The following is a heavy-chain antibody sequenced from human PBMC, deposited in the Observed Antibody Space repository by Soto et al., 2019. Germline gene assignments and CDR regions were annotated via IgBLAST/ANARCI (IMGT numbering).Heavy chain of an antibody. CDR3: AREGGAALGDYYYGMDV. Sequence: EVQLVESGGGLVKPGGSLRLSCAASGFTFSNAWMSWVRQAPGKGLEWVGRIKSKTDGGTTDYAAPVKGRFTISRDDSKNTLYLQMNSLRAEDTAVYYCAREGGAALGDYYYGMDVWGQGTTVTVSS. J-gene: IGHJ6*02. CDR1: GFTFSNAW. V-gene: IGHV3-15*01. D-gene: IGHD6-6*01. CDR2: IKSKTDGGTT.